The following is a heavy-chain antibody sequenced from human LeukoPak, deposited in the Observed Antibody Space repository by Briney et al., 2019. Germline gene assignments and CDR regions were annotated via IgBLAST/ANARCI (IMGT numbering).Heavy chain of an antibody. D-gene: IGHD6-13*01. V-gene: IGHV3-23*01. CDR2: ISGSGGST. CDR1: GFTVSSYA. Sequence: PGGSLRLSCAASGFTVSSYAMSWVRQAPGKGLEWVSAISGSGGSTYYADSVKGRFTISRDNSKNTLYLQMNSLRAEDTAVYYCAKDLEQQLPLYSAMDVWGQGTTVTVSS. CDR3: AKDLEQQLPLYSAMDV. J-gene: IGHJ6*02.